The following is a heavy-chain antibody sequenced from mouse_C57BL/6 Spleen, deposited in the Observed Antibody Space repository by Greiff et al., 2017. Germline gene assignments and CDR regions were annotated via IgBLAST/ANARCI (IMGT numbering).Heavy chain of an antibody. V-gene: IGHV1-69*01. D-gene: IGHD1-1*01. J-gene: IGHJ2*01. CDR2: IDPSDSYT. Sequence: QVQLQQPGAELVMPGASVKLSCKASGYTFTSYWMHWVKQRPGQGLEWIGEIDPSDSYTNYNQKFKGKSTLTVDKSSSTAYMQRSSLTSEDSAVYYCARLTTVVVDYWGQGTTLTVSS. CDR3: ARLTTVVVDY. CDR1: GYTFTSYW.